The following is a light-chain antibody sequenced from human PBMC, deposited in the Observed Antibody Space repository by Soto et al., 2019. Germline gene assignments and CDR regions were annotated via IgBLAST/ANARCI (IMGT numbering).Light chain of an antibody. Sequence: EIVLTQSPATLSLSPGERATLSCRASQSVSSNLAWYQQKPGQPPRLLIYDASSRATGIPDRFSGSGSGTDFTLTISRLEPEDFAVYYCQQYGSSPPITFGQGTRLEIK. CDR3: QQYGSSPPIT. CDR1: QSVSSN. CDR2: DAS. V-gene: IGKV3-20*01. J-gene: IGKJ5*01.